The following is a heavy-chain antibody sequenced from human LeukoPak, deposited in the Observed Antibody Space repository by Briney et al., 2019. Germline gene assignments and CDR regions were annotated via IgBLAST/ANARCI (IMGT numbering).Heavy chain of an antibody. J-gene: IGHJ4*02. V-gene: IGHV3-23*01. CDR2: VSASGGNT. CDR3: AKGYSGSYCADY. D-gene: IGHD1-26*01. CDR1: GFTFNTYG. Sequence: PGGSLRLSCAASGFTFNTYGMSWVRQAPGEGLECVSSVSASGGNTHYADSVKGRFTISRDNSKNTLYLQMNSLSAEDTAVYYCAKGYSGSYCADYWGQGTLVTISS.